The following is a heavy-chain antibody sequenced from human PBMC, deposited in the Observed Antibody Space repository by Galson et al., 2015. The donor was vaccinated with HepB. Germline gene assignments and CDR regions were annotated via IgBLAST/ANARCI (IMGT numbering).Heavy chain of an antibody. CDR3: ARDGYLGLLYYFDY. J-gene: IGHJ4*02. Sequence: CAISGDSVSTNIVAWNWIRQSPSRGLEWLGRTYHRSRWYYDYAVSVQSRIIINSDTSKNQFSLQLKSVTPEDTAVYYCARDGYLGLLYYFDYWSQGTLVTVSS. CDR1: GDSVSTNIVA. D-gene: IGHD2/OR15-2a*01. CDR2: TYHRSRWYY. V-gene: IGHV6-1*01.